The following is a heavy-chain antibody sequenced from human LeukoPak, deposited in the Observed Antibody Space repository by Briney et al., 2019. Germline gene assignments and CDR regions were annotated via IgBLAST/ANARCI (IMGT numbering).Heavy chain of an antibody. V-gene: IGHV3-74*01. CDR2: ISGDGSST. D-gene: IGHD6-13*01. Sequence: GGSLRLSCAASGFTFSSYWMHWVRQAPGKGLVWVSRISGDGSSTTYVDSVMGRFTISRDNAKNTLYLQLNSVRAEDTVVYYCARGNIAAAGIHYWGQGTLVIVSS. CDR3: ARGNIAAAGIHY. J-gene: IGHJ4*02. CDR1: GFTFSSYW.